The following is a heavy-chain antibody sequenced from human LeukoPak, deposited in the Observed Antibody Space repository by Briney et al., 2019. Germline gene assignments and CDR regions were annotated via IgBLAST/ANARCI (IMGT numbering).Heavy chain of an antibody. CDR2: INHSGST. D-gene: IGHD3-10*01. Sequence: SETLSLTCAVYGGSFSGYYWSWIRQPPGKGLEWIGEINHSGSTNYNPSLKSRVTISVDTSKNQFSLKLSSVTAADTAVYYCARGALLWFGESTNYFNYWGQGTLVTVSS. V-gene: IGHV4-34*01. CDR1: GGSFSGYY. J-gene: IGHJ4*02. CDR3: ARGALLWFGESTNYFNY.